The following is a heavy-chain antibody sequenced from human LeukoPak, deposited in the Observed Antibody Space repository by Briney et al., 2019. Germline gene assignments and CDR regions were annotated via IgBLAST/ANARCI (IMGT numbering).Heavy chain of an antibody. CDR2: MSYDGSNK. J-gene: IGHJ4*02. CDR1: GFTFSSYG. D-gene: IGHD6-13*01. Sequence: GGSLRLSCAASGFTFSSYGMHWVRQAPGQGLERVAVMSYDGSNKYYADSVQGRFTISRDNSKNSLYLQMNSLRAEDTAVYYCAKDKAYSSSWSFDYWGQGTLVTVSS. CDR3: AKDKAYSSSWSFDY. V-gene: IGHV3-30*18.